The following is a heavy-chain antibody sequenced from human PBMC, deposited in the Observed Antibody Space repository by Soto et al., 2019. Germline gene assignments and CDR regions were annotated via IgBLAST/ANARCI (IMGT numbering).Heavy chain of an antibody. V-gene: IGHV4-59*08. J-gene: IGHJ6*03. Sequence: PSETLSLTCTVSGGSISSYYWSWIRQPPGKGLEWIGYIYYSGSTNYNPSLKSRVTISVDTSKNQFSLKLSFVTAADTAVYYCARLGGELSFRDYYYYMDVWGKGTTVTVSS. CDR3: ARLGGELSFRDYYYYMDV. CDR1: GGSISSYY. D-gene: IGHD3-16*02. CDR2: IYYSGST.